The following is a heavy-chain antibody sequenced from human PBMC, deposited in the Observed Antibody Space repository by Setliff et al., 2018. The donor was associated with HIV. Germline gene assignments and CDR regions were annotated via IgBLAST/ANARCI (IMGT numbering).Heavy chain of an antibody. CDR1: GGSISSGDYY. V-gene: IGHV4-31*03. J-gene: IGHJ4*02. D-gene: IGHD3-10*01. CDR2: IYYTGST. Sequence: SETLSLTCTVSGGSISSGDYYWSWIRQHPRKGLEWIGYIYYTGSTYYNPSLKSRVTISVDTSKNQFSLKLSSVTAADTAVYYCARAPFYYGSGGYQTFDYWGQGTLVTVSS. CDR3: ARAPFYYGSGGYQTFDY.